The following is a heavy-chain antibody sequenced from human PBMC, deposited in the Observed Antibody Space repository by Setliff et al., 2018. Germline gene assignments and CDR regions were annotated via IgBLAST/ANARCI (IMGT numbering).Heavy chain of an antibody. V-gene: IGHV3-30*07. D-gene: IGHD6-6*01. Sequence: LYLSCAASGFTLNSYLMHWVRQAPGKGLEWVAVTSYDGINKYYADSVKGRFTISRDNSKNTLYMQMNSLRAEDTAIYSCAKFSSGPGSRFFDYWGQRPLVTVSS. CDR3: AKFSSGPGSRFFDY. CDR2: TSYDGINK. CDR1: GFTLNSYL. J-gene: IGHJ4*02.